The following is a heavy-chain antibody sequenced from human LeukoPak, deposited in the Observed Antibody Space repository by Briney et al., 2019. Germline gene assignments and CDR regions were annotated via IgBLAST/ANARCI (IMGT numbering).Heavy chain of an antibody. V-gene: IGHV1-24*01. CDR3: ATASIAVADTSVAFDI. CDR1: GYTLTELS. Sequence: ASVKVSCKVSGYTLTELSMHWVRQAPGKGLEWKGGFDPEDGETIYAQKFQGRVTMTEDTSTDTAYMELSSLRSEDTAVYYCATASIAVADTSVAFDIWGQGTMVTVSS. D-gene: IGHD6-19*01. CDR2: FDPEDGET. J-gene: IGHJ3*02.